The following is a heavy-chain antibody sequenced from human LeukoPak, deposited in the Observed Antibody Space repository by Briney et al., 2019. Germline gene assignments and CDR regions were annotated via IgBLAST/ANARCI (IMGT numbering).Heavy chain of an antibody. CDR1: GFTFSNYW. CDR3: ARDVRPFDY. CDR2: INQDGSDK. J-gene: IGHJ4*02. D-gene: IGHD3-16*02. Sequence: GGSLRLSCAASGFTFSNYWMSWVRQAPGKGLEWVANINQDGSDKNYVNSVKGRITISRDNAKDSLYLQMNSLRAEDTALYYCARDVRPFDYWAREPCSPSPQ. V-gene: IGHV3-7*04.